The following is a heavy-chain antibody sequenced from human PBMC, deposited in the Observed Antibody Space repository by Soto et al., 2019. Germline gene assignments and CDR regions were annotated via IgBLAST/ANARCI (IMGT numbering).Heavy chain of an antibody. D-gene: IGHD6-19*01. V-gene: IGHV4-39*01. J-gene: IGHJ4*02. CDR3: ARHRGGWGFEY. CDR1: GGSISSSGYF. Sequence: PSETLSLTCTVSGGSISSSGYFWGWIRQPPGKGLEWIGSSYYSGNTYYNPSLKSRLAISVDTSKNQFSLKLNSITAADTAVYYCARHRGGWGFEYWGQGTLVTVSS. CDR2: SYYSGNT.